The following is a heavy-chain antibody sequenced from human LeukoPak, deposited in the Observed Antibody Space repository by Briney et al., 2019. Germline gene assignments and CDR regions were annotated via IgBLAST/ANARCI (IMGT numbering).Heavy chain of an antibody. CDR1: EFTFSSYW. D-gene: IGHD6-19*01. CDR2: IKQHGSEK. CDR3: ARDKSDSRGWYGYHAFDI. J-gene: IGHJ3*02. V-gene: IGHV3-7*01. Sequence: VGSLRLSCAASEFTFSSYWMSWVRQAPGKGLEGVANIKQHGSEKYYVDSVKGRFTISRDNAKNSLYLQMNSLRAEDTAVYYCARDKSDSRGWYGYHAFDIWGQGTMVTVS.